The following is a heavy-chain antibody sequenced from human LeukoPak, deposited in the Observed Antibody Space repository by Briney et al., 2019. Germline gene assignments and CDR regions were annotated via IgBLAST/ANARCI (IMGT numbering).Heavy chain of an antibody. CDR2: IYTSGST. V-gene: IGHV4-4*07. CDR3: ARESMYYYDSSGYLPFDY. J-gene: IGHJ4*02. D-gene: IGHD3-22*01. CDR1: GGSISSYY. Sequence: SETLSLTCTVSGGSISSYYWSWIRQPAGKGLEWIGRIYTSGSTNYNPSLKSRVTISVDTSKNQFSLKLSSVTAADTAVYYCARESMYYYDSSGYLPFDYWGQGTLVTVSS.